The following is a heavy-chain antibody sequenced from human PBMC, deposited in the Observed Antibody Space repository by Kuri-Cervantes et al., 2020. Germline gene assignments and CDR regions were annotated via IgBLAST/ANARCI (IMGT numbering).Heavy chain of an antibody. V-gene: IGHV3-15*01. J-gene: IGHJ6*02. Sequence: GESLKISCAASGFTFSNAWMSWVRQTPGKGLEWVGRIKSKTDGGTTDYAAPVKGRFTISRDDSKNTLYLQMNSLRAEDTAVYYCAKDPERGYSYGWSMDVWGQGTTVTVSS. D-gene: IGHD5-18*01. CDR3: AKDPERGYSYGWSMDV. CDR2: IKSKTDGGTT. CDR1: GFTFSNAW.